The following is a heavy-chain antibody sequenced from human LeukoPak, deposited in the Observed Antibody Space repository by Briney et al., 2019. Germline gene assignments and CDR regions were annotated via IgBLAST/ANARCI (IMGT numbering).Heavy chain of an antibody. CDR1: GASMKDNY. D-gene: IGHD3-3*01. V-gene: IGHV4-4*07. CDR2: IYSSGAT. J-gene: IGHJ4*02. CDR3: ARGPLMRVSGTIDY. Sequence: SETLSLTCTVSGASMKDNYWSWIRQPAGKRLEWIGRIYSSGATDYSPSLTSRVTMSIETSKNQFSLNLRSVTATDTAVYYCARGPLMRVSGTIDYWGQGTLATVSS.